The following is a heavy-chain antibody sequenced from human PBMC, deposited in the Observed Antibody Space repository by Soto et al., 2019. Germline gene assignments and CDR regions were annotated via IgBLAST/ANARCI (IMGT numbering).Heavy chain of an antibody. CDR1: GGSISSYY. D-gene: IGHD3-3*01. V-gene: IGHV4-59*01. CDR3: ARSPNDFWSGYYGFDP. CDR2: IYYSGST. J-gene: IGHJ5*02. Sequence: QVQLQESGPGLVKPSETLSLTCTVSGGSISSYYWSWIRQPPGKGLEWIGYIYYSGSTNYNPSLKSRVTISVDTSKNRFSLKLSSVTAADTAVYYCARSPNDFWSGYYGFDPWGQGTLVTVSS.